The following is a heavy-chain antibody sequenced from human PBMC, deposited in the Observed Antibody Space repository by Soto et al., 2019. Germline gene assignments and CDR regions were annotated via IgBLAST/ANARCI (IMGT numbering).Heavy chain of an antibody. CDR3: ARVRDWFDP. CDR2: IDHSGYT. D-gene: IGHD3-3*01. V-gene: IGHV4-34*01. J-gene: IGHJ5*02. CDR1: GGSFSGYY. Sequence: SETLSLTCAVYGGSFSGYYWNWIRQPPGKGLEWIGEIDHSGYTNYNPSLKSRVTISVDTSKNQFSLRLASVTAADTAVYYCARVRDWFDPWGQGTLVTVSS.